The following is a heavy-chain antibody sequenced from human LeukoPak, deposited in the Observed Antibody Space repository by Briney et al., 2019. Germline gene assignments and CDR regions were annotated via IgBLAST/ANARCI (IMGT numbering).Heavy chain of an antibody. D-gene: IGHD4-17*01. CDR3: AKIPKDYGDYLDY. V-gene: IGHV3-23*01. J-gene: IGHJ4*02. Sequence: GGSLRLSCAASGFTFSSYAMSWVRQAPGKGLEWVSAISGSGGSTYYADSVKGGFTISRDNSKNTLYLQMNSLRAEDTAVYYCAKIPKDYGDYLDYWGQGTLVTVSS. CDR1: GFTFSSYA. CDR2: ISGSGGST.